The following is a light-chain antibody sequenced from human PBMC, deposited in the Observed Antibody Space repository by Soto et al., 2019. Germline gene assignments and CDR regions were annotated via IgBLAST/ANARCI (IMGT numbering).Light chain of an antibody. CDR3: QQSYSTPWT. CDR2: AAS. J-gene: IGKJ1*01. V-gene: IGKV1-39*01. Sequence: DIQMTQSPSSLSASVGDRVTITCRASQTISTYLNWYQQKPGTAPKLLMYAASTLQSGVPSRFSCSGSGTDFTLTISSLQPEDFATYYCQQSYSTPWTFGQGTRVDIK. CDR1: QTISTY.